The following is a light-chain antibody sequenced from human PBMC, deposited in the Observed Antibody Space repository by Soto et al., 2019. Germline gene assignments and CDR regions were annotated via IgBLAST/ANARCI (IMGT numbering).Light chain of an antibody. CDR3: NSYVGSNTYV. J-gene: IGLJ1*01. V-gene: IGLV2-8*01. CDR1: KIDIGVYDF. CDR2: EVV. Sequence: QSVLTQPPSASGSPGQSVTISCSRTKIDIGVYDFVSWYQHHPGKAPRLIIYEVVQRPSGVPDRFSGSKSGNTASLTVSGLQAADEADYFCNSYVGSNTYVFGSGTKLTVL.